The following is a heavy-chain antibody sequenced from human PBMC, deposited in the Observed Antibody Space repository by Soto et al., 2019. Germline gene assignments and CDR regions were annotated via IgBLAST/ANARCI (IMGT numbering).Heavy chain of an antibody. CDR2: INPNSGGT. CDR1: GYTFNDYQ. D-gene: IGHD7-27*01. J-gene: IGHJ4*02. Sequence: GSSVKVSCKASGYTFNDYQMHWVRQAPGQGLEWVGCINPNSGGTNYALRFQGRVTMTRDTSISTAYMELSRLRSDDTAVYYLARSRGGTGVHFDFWGQGTQVLVS. CDR3: ARSRGGTGVHFDF. V-gene: IGHV1-2*02.